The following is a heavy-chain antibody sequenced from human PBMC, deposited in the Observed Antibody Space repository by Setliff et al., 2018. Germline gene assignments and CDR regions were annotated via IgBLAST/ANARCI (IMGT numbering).Heavy chain of an antibody. CDR1: GFSFSSYA. CDR2: ISGSGGRT. J-gene: IGHJ3*02. Sequence: PGGSLRLSCAASGFSFSSYAMSWVRQAPGKGLEWVSAISGSGGRTYYADSVKGRFTISRDNSKNTLYLQTNSLRAEDTAVYYCAKDELDDSDSSAYYDAFDIWGQGTMVTVSS. CDR3: AKDELDDSDSSAYYDAFDI. V-gene: IGHV3-23*01. D-gene: IGHD3-22*01.